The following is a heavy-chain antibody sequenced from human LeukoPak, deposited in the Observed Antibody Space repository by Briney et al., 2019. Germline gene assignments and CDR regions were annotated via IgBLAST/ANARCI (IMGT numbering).Heavy chain of an antibody. CDR1: GFTFNSYP. J-gene: IGHJ4*02. Sequence: GGSLRLSCSASGFTFNSYPVHWVRQAPGKGLEYVSAISSNGGSTYYADSVKGRFTISRDNSKNTLYLQMSSLRAEDTAVYYCVKDYDILTGYFDYWGQGTLVTVSS. V-gene: IGHV3-64D*06. CDR3: VKDYDILTGYFDY. D-gene: IGHD3-9*01. CDR2: ISSNGGST.